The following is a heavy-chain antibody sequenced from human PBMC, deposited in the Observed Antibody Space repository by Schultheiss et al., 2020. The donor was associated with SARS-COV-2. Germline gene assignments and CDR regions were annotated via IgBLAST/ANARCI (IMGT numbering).Heavy chain of an antibody. CDR1: GDSINTYY. J-gene: IGHJ6*02. V-gene: IGHV4-59*01. CDR3: ARQAPIGRYYYYGMDV. CDR2: IYSDGST. D-gene: IGHD1-26*01. Sequence: SETLSLTCAVFGDSINTYYWSWIRQPPGKGLEWLGYIYSDGSTIYNPSLASRVTISVHRSTNQVSLRLTSLTEADTAVYYCARQAPIGRYYYYGMDVLGQGTTVTVSS.